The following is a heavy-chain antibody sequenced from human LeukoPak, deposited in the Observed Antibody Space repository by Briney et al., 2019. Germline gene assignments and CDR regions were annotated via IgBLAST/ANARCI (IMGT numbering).Heavy chain of an antibody. CDR1: GGSISSYY. CDR2: ISYSGST. Sequence: SETLSLTCTVSGGSISSYYWSWFRQPPGKGLGWIGYISYSGSTKYNPSLKSRVTISVDTSKNQFSLKLSSVTAADTAVYYCAGLGAIQADAFDIWGQGTMVTVSS. J-gene: IGHJ3*02. D-gene: IGHD1-26*01. CDR3: AGLGAIQADAFDI. V-gene: IGHV4-59*08.